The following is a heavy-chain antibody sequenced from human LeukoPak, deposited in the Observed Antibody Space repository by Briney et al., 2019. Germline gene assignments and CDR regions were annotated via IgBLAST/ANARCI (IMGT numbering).Heavy chain of an antibody. J-gene: IGHJ4*02. CDR1: GFTFSHYW. Sequence: PGGSLRLSCAASGFTFSHYWMSWVRQAPGKGLEWVANIKQDGSEKYYVDSVKGRFTISRDDAKNSLYLQTNSLRAEDTAVYYCARDSSQWLVTWGQGTLVTVSS. V-gene: IGHV3-7*01. CDR2: IKQDGSEK. D-gene: IGHD6-19*01. CDR3: ARDSSQWLVT.